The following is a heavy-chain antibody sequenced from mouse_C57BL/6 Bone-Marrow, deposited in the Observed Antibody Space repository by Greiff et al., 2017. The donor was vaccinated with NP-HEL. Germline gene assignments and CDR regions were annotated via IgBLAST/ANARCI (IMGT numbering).Heavy chain of an antibody. J-gene: IGHJ4*01. V-gene: IGHV5-6*02. CDR2: ISSGGSYT. Sequence: EVMLVESGGDLVKPGGSLKLSCAASGFTFSSYGMSWVRQTPDKRLEWVATISSGGSYTYYPDSVKGRFTISRDNAKNTLYLQMSSLKSEDTAMYYCARGAFYAMDYWGQGTSVTVSS. CDR1: GFTFSSYG. CDR3: ARGAFYAMDY.